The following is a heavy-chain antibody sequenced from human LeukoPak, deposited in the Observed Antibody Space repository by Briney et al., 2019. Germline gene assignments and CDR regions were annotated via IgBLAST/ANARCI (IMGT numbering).Heavy chain of an antibody. J-gene: IGHJ5*02. CDR3: ARWSDYYDSSGYSWRFDP. CDR2: IYHSGST. V-gene: IGHV4-38-2*02. D-gene: IGHD3-22*01. Sequence: SETLSLTCTVSGYSISSGYYWGWIRQPPGKGLEWIGSIYHSGSTYYNPSLKSRVTISVDTSKNQFSLKLSSVTAADTAVYYCARWSDYYDSSGYSWRFDPWGQGTLVTVSS. CDR1: GYSISSGYY.